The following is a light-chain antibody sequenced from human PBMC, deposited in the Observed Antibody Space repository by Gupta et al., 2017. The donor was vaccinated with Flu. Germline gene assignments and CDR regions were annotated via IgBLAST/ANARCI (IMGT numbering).Light chain of an antibody. Sequence: EIVLTQSPGSLSLSPGEGATLPCRASQTVVASFLAWYQQQPGQAPRLLIYGASTRAPGIPDRFSGSGSGTDFTLTISRLEPEDFAVYYCQHYGGSRAFTFGQGTKLEI. V-gene: IGKV3-20*01. CDR3: QHYGGSRAFT. CDR1: QTVVASF. CDR2: GAS. J-gene: IGKJ2*01.